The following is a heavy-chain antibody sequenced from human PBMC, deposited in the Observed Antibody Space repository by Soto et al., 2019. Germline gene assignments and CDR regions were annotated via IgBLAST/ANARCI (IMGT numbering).Heavy chain of an antibody. CDR3: ARSQGGSSSLDIYYYYYYGMDV. CDR1: GGTFSTYA. V-gene: IGHV1-69*01. D-gene: IGHD2-15*01. CDR2: VIPIFGTP. Sequence: QVQLVQSGAEVKKPGSSVKVSCKAPGGTFSTYAISWVRQAPGQGLEWMGGVIPIFGTPKYAQKFQGRVTLTADDSTSTCEMELRSLRSEDTAVYYCARSQGGSSSLDIYYYYYYGMDVWGQGTTVTGSS. J-gene: IGHJ6*02.